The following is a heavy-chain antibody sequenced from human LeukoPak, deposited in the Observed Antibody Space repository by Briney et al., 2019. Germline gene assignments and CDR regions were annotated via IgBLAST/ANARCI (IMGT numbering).Heavy chain of an antibody. CDR1: GGSFSSST. V-gene: IGHV1-69*13. CDR2: IIPIFDTT. D-gene: IGHD3-9*01. Sequence: ASVKVSCKASGGSFSSSTITWVRQAPGQGLEWMGGIIPIFDTTSYAQKFQGRVTITADESTKTAYMDLSSLRSDDTAIYYCATGGPHVVATGIDSWGQGTLVTVSS. J-gene: IGHJ4*02. CDR3: ATGGPHVVATGIDS.